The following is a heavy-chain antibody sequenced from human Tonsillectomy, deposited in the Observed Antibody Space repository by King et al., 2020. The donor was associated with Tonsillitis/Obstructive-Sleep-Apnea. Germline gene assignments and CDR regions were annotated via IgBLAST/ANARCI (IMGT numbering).Heavy chain of an antibody. CDR1: GFSLTTSGVG. J-gene: IGHJ4*02. D-gene: IGHD4-17*01. V-gene: IGHV2-5*02. CDR2: IYWGDDK. CDR3: AQIVPTVTTY. Sequence: TLKESGPTLVKPTQTLTLTCTFSGFSLTTSGVGVGWIRQPPGKALEWLALIYWGDDKRYRPSLKSRLTITKDTSKNQVVLTMTNVDPVETATYYCAQIVPTVTTYWGQGTLVTVSS.